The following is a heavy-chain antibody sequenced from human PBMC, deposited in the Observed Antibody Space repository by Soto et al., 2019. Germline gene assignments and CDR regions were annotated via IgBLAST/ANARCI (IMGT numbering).Heavy chain of an antibody. CDR1: GFTVSSNY. V-gene: IGHV3-53*01. Sequence: PGGSLRLSCAASGFTVSSNYMSWVRQAPGKGLEWVSVIYSGGSTYYADSVKGRFTISSDNSKNTLFLQMNSLRAEDTAVYYCAGYCGRTSCYHPYYYGMDVWGQGTTVTVSS. J-gene: IGHJ6*02. CDR2: IYSGGST. CDR3: AGYCGRTSCYHPYYYGMDV. D-gene: IGHD2-2*01.